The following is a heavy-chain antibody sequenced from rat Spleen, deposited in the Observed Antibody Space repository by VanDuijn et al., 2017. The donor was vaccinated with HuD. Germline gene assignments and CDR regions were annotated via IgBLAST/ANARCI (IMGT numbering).Heavy chain of an antibody. Sequence: EVQLVESDGGLVXXGRXXKLSCAXXGFXXXDYXXXWVXXAPXXXLEVVPTIGYDGSNTYYRDSGKGRFTISRDNAKTTLYLQMDSLRSEDTATYYCARQGYLRDWYFDFWGPGTMVTVSS. D-gene: IGHD2-7*01. V-gene: IGHV5-29*01. CDR1: GFXXXDYX. CDR2: IGYDGSNT. CDR3: ARQGYLRDWYFDF. J-gene: IGHJ1*01.